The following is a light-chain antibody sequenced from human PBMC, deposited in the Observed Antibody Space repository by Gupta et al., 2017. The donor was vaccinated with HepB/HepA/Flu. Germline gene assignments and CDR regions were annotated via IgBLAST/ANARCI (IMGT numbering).Light chain of an antibody. CDR1: SSNIGAGSD. J-gene: IGLJ3*02. CDR2: DNY. Sequence: QSVVAQPPSVSGAPGQRVTISCTGSSSNIGAGSDVHWYQHLPGTAPRLLISDNYNPPSRVPDRFSGSKSGTSASLAITGLQAEDEGDYYCQSYDTGLSAWVFGGGTKLTVL. CDR3: QSYDTGLSAWV. V-gene: IGLV1-40*01.